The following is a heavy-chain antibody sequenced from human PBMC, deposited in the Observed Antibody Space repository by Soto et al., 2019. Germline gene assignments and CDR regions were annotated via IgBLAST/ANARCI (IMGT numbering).Heavy chain of an antibody. J-gene: IGHJ5*02. CDR2: IYYSGST. CDR1: GGSISSYY. V-gene: IGHV4-59*01. D-gene: IGHD2-2*01. Sequence: SETLSLTCTVSGGSISSYYWSWIRQPPGKGLEWIGYIYYSGSTNYNPSLKSRVTISVDTSKNQFSLKLSSVTAADTAVYYCARDREPAAMRVPLTFDPWGQGTLVTVSS. CDR3: ARDREPAAMRVPLTFDP.